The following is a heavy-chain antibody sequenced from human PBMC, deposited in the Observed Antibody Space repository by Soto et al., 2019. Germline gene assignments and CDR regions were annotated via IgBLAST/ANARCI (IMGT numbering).Heavy chain of an antibody. J-gene: IGHJ6*02. CDR1: GFAFRTYG. CDR3: AREGGFTIQDDYYYYGLDV. CDR2: ISYDGSNK. Sequence: QVHLVESGGGVVQPGRSLRLSCAATGFAFRTYGMHWVRRAPGKGLEWLAVISYDGSNKNHADSVQGRFTISRDNSKSTLSLQMDSPRVEDTAVYYCAREGGFTIQDDYYYYGLDVWGQGTPVTVSS. V-gene: IGHV3-30*19. D-gene: IGHD3-10*01.